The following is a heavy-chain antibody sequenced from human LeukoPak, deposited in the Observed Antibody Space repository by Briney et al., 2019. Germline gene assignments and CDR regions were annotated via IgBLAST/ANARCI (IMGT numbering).Heavy chain of an antibody. V-gene: IGHV3-33*06. J-gene: IGHJ4*02. Sequence: GRSLRLSCEASGFTFSNYGMHWVRQAPGKGLEWGAGVWYDGNNKYYADSVKGRFTISRDNSKNTLSLQMNSLRAEDTAVYYCAKDELLVGASDSFDYWGQGTLVTVSS. CDR1: GFTFSNYG. D-gene: IGHD1-26*01. CDR3: AKDELLVGASDSFDY. CDR2: VWYDGNNK.